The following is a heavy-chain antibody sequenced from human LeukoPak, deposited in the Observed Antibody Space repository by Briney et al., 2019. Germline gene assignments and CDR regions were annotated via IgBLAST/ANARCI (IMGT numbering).Heavy chain of an antibody. V-gene: IGHV1-2*02. Sequence: ASVKLSCKASGYTFTGYNLHWRRQAPGQGPEWMGWINPNSGGTNYAQKFLGRVTITRDTSISTAYMELSSLTSDDTAVYYCARWISGNWYFDLWGRGTLLTVSS. J-gene: IGHJ2*01. CDR1: GYTFTGYN. CDR3: ARWISGNWYFDL. CDR2: INPNSGGT. D-gene: IGHD2-15*01.